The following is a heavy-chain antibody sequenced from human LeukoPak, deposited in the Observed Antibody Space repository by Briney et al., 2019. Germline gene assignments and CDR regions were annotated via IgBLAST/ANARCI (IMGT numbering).Heavy chain of an antibody. V-gene: IGHV4-34*01. J-gene: IGHJ4*02. D-gene: IGHD3-16*02. CDR3: ARSLVGAYDYVWGSYRYKYFDN. CDR2: INHSGST. Sequence: SDTLSLTCAVYGGSFSGYYWSWIRQPPAKGLESIGEINHSGSTNYNPSLNRRVTISVDRSKMQFSVMLSSVTAADTAEYSFARSLVGAYDYVWGSYRYKYFDNWGQGTLVSVSS. CDR1: GGSFSGYY.